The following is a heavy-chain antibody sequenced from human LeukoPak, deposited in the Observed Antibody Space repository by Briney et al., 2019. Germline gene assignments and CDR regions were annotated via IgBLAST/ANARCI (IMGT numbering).Heavy chain of an antibody. V-gene: IGHV1-2*02. CDR2: INPKRGVT. Sequence: ASVKVSCKTSGYTFTGYYMHWMRQAPGQGLEWMGWINPKRGVTTYAQKFQGRVTMTRDTSITTAYMELTRLRSDDTTIYYCARERNYGDYGNAFDVWGQGTKVTVSS. CDR3: ARERNYGDYGNAFDV. J-gene: IGHJ3*01. D-gene: IGHD4-17*01. CDR1: GYTFTGYY.